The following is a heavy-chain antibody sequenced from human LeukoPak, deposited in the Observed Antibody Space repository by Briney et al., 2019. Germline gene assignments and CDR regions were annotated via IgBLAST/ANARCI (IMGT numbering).Heavy chain of an antibody. CDR1: GYTFTGYY. V-gene: IGHV1-18*04. Sequence: ASVKVSCKASGYTFTGYYMHWVRQAPGQGLEWMGWISPNSGNTKSAQKFQGRVTMTTDTSTSTAYMELRSLRSDDTAVYYCARQGVTAAENHYFYSYMDFWGKGTTVTVSS. D-gene: IGHD6-13*01. CDR2: ISPNSGNT. J-gene: IGHJ6*03. CDR3: ARQGVTAAENHYFYSYMDF.